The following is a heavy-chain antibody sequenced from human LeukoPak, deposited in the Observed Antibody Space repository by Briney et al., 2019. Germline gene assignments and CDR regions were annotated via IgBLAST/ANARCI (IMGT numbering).Heavy chain of an antibody. J-gene: IGHJ3*02. V-gene: IGHV4-30-2*01. D-gene: IGHD6-13*01. CDR2: IYHSGST. CDR1: GGSISSGGYY. Sequence: PSETLSLTCTVSGGSISSGGYYWSWIRQPPGKGLEWLGYIYHSGSTYYNPSLKSRVTISVNRSKNQFSLKLSSVTAAGTAVYYCARGGPSSSWPDAFDIWGQGTMVTVSS. CDR3: ARGGPSSSWPDAFDI.